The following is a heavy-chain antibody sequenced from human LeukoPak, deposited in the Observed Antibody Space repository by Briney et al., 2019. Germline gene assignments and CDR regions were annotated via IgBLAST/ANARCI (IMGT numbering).Heavy chain of an antibody. CDR2: IYYSGST. CDR1: GGSISSSSYY. CDR3: ARMLGLWFGDLRSTFFDY. D-gene: IGHD3-10*01. V-gene: IGHV4-39*07. Sequence: SETLSLTCTVSGGSISSSSYYWGWIRQPPGKGLEWIGSIYYSGSTYYNPSPKSRVTISVDTSKNQFSLKLSSVTAADTAVYYCARMLGLWFGDLRSTFFDYWGQGTLVTVSS. J-gene: IGHJ4*02.